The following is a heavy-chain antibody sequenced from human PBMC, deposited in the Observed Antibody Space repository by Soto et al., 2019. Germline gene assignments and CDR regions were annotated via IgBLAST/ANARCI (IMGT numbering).Heavy chain of an antibody. V-gene: IGHV4-59*01. Sequence: SETLSLTCTVSGDSIRNYYWSWIRQPPGKGLEWIAYIYYTGSTNYNPSLKSRVTISVDTSKNQFSLKLRSVTAADTAVYFCARDWVEAAAPYNWFDPWGQGTLVTVSS. J-gene: IGHJ5*02. D-gene: IGHD6-13*01. CDR1: GDSIRNYY. CDR3: ARDWVEAAAPYNWFDP. CDR2: IYYTGST.